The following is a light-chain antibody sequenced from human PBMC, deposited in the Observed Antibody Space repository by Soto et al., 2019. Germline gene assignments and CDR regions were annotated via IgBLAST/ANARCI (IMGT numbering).Light chain of an antibody. V-gene: IGKV3-20*01. J-gene: IGKJ4*01. CDR1: QSISSSY. CDR2: STS. Sequence: EIVLTQSPGTLSLSPGERATLSCRASQSISSSYLAWYQQKLGQAPSLLIHSTSSRATGIPDRFSGSGSGTDFTLTISRLEPEDFAVYYCQQHNNSPLTFGGGTKVDIK. CDR3: QQHNNSPLT.